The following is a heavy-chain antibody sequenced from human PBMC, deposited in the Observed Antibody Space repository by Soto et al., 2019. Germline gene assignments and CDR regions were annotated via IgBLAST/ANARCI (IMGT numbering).Heavy chain of an antibody. CDR1: GYTFTSYG. Sequence: EASVKVSCKASGYTFTSYGISWVRQAPGQGLEWMGWISAYNGNTNYAQKLQGRVTMTTDTSTSTAYMELRSLRSDDTAVYYCARVDPERYNWNYYDYWGQGTLVTVSS. V-gene: IGHV1-18*01. J-gene: IGHJ4*02. D-gene: IGHD1-20*01. CDR2: ISAYNGNT. CDR3: ARVDPERYNWNYYDY.